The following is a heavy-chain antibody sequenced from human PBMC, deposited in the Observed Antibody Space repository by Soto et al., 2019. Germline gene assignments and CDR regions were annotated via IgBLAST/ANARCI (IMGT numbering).Heavy chain of an antibody. D-gene: IGHD2-8*01. CDR1: GGTFSSYA. CDR3: ARGSLPKLGYCTNGVCYYYYYGMDV. CDR2: IIPIFGTA. Sequence: SVKVSCKASGGTFSSYAISWVRQAPGQGLEWMGGIIPIFGTANYAQKFQGRVTITADESTSTAYMELSSLRSEDTAVYYCARGSLPKLGYCTNGVCYYYYYGMDVWGQGTTVTVSS. V-gene: IGHV1-69*13. J-gene: IGHJ6*02.